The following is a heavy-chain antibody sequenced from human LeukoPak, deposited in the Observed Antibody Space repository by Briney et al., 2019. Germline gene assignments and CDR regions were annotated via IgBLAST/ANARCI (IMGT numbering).Heavy chain of an antibody. D-gene: IGHD5-24*01. J-gene: IGHJ3*02. CDR1: GFIFSHYP. Sequence: GGSLRLSCAASGFIFSHYPLHWVRQAPGKGLEWVAVISHDGNEKYYGDSLKGRFTVSRDNSKNTLYLQMNSLRTEDTAVYYCARDRPEDGDNFSDGAFDIWGQGTMVTVSS. CDR2: ISHDGNEK. CDR3: ARDRPEDGDNFSDGAFDI. V-gene: IGHV3-30-3*01.